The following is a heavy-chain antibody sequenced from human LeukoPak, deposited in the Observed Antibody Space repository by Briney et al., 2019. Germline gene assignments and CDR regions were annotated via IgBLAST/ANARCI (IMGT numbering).Heavy chain of an antibody. CDR2: IGTAGDT. D-gene: IGHD6-13*01. V-gene: IGHV3-13*01. CDR3: ARGSVRVGMDV. J-gene: IGHJ6*02. CDR1: GITFSTSD. Sequence: GSLRLSCEAPGITFSTSDMHWVRQAPGKGLEWVSVIGTAGDTYYADSVKGRFTISRENAKNSLYLQMNSLRAGDTAVYYCARGSVRVGMDVWGQGTTVTVSS.